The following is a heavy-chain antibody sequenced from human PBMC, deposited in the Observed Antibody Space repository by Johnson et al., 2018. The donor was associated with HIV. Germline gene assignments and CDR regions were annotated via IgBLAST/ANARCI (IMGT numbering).Heavy chain of an antibody. V-gene: IGHV3-30*18. J-gene: IGHJ3*02. Sequence: QVQLVESGGGLIQPGGSLRLSCAASGFTFSTYAMHWVRQAPGKGLEWVALISYDGTDKYYADSVKGRFSISRDNSKNTLYLQMNSLRAEDTAVYYCAKEERAFDIWGQGTMVTVSS. CDR3: AKEERAFDI. CDR1: GFTFSTYA. CDR2: ISYDGTDK.